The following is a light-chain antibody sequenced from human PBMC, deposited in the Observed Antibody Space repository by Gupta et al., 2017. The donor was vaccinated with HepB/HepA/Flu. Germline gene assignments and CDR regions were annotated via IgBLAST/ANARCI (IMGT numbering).Light chain of an antibody. CDR2: AAS. CDR1: QGISSY. Sequence: DIQLTQSPSFLSASVGDRVTITCRASQGISSYLAWYQQKPGKAPKLLIYAASTLQSGVPARFSGSGSGTEFTLKISRLQPEDFATYYCQQLKSYPPTFGQGTKVEIK. J-gene: IGKJ1*01. CDR3: QQLKSYPPT. V-gene: IGKV1-9*01.